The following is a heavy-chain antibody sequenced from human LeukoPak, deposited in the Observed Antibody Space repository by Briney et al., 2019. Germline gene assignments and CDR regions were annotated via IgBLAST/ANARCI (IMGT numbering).Heavy chain of an antibody. CDR2: ISSSSYI. J-gene: IGHJ4*02. CDR3: ARDRPYYDFWSGYQDY. V-gene: IGHV3-21*01. CDR1: GFTFSSYS. D-gene: IGHD3-3*01. Sequence: GGSLRLSCAASGFTFSSYSMNWVRQAPGKGLEWVSSISSSSYIYYADSVKGRFTISRDNAKNSLYLQMNSLRAEDTAVYYCARDRPYYDFWSGYQDYWGQGTLVTVSS.